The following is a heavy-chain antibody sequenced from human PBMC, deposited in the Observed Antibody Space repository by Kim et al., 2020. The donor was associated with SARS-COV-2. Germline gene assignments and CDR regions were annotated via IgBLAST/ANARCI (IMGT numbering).Heavy chain of an antibody. CDR1: GYTFTSYG. CDR2: ISAYNGNT. V-gene: IGHV1-18*01. CDR3: ARSCGGDCYSVRYFDY. Sequence: ASVKVSCKASGYTFTSYGISWVRQAPGQGLEWMGWISAYNGNTNYAQKLQGRVTMTTDTSTSTAYMELRSLRSDDTAVYYCARSCGGDCYSVRYFDYWGQGTLVTVSS. J-gene: IGHJ4*02. D-gene: IGHD2-21*02.